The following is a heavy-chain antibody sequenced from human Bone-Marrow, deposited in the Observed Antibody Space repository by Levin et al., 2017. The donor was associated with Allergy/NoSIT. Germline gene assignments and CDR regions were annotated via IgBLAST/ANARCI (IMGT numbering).Heavy chain of an antibody. V-gene: IGHV3-30*04. D-gene: IGHD1-14*01. CDR2: ISYDGSNK. J-gene: IGHJ4*02. CDR1: GFTFSSYA. Sequence: HAGGSLRLSCAASGFTFSSYAMHWVRQAPGKGLEWVAVISYDGSNKYYADSVKGRFTISRDNSKNTLYLQMNSLRAEDTAVYYCARVNVHREPLRNYFDYWGQGTLVTVSS. CDR3: ARVNVHREPLRNYFDY.